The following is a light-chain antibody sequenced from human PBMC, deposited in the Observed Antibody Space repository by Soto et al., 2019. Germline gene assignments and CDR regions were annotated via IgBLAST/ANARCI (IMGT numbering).Light chain of an antibody. J-gene: IGKJ1*01. CDR1: YTVGTN. CDR2: DTS. Sequence: EIVLTHFAAALSVSPGERATLSGWASYTVGTNLAWYQQKPGQAPRLLIYDTSTRATGVPARFSGSGSGTEFTLTISNLQAEDSAVYHCHQYSNTFRTFGQGTKVDIK. CDR3: HQYSNTFRT. V-gene: IGKV3-15*01.